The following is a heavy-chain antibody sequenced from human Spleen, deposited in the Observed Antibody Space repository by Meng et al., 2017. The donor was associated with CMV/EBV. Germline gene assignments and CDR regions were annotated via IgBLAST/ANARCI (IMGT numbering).Heavy chain of an antibody. Sequence: QGRVGQYGGEAKKPGASVKVSCKTSGYTFVGHYIHWVRQAPGQGLEWMGRINPKSAGTDYVEKFQGRVTMTRDTSNTIVYMELSRLTADDTAVYYCTRTWIDSFTPDFDYWGQGSLVTVSS. V-gene: IGHV1-2*06. D-gene: IGHD2-2*03. CDR1: GYTFVGHY. J-gene: IGHJ4*02. CDR2: INPKSAGT. CDR3: TRTWIDSFTPDFDY.